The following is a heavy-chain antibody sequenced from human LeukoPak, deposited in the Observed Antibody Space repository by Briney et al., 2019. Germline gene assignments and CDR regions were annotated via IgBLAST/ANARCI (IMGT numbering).Heavy chain of an antibody. CDR3: ARDVRYYDSSGYQSYGFDY. CDR1: GFTFSSYG. D-gene: IGHD3-22*01. J-gene: IGHJ4*02. Sequence: GGSLRLSCAASGFTFSSYGMHWVRQAPGKGLEWVAFIRYDGSNKYYADSVKGRFTISRDNSKNTLYLQMNSLRAEDTAVYYCARDVRYYDSSGYQSYGFDYWGQGTLVTVSS. V-gene: IGHV3-30*02. CDR2: IRYDGSNK.